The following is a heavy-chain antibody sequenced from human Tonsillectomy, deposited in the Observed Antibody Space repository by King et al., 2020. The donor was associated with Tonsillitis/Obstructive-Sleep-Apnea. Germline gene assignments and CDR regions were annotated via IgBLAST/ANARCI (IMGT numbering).Heavy chain of an antibody. V-gene: IGHV4-34*01. D-gene: IGHD4-23*01. J-gene: IGHJ4*02. Sequence: VQLQQWGAGLLKPSETLSLTCAVYGGSFSGYYWSWIRQPPGKGLEWIGEINHSGSTNYNPSLKSQVTVSVDTSKNQFSLKLSSVTAADTAVYNCARVAQGGGYFDYWGQGTLVTVSS. CDR2: INHSGST. CDR3: ARVAQGGGYFDY. CDR1: GGSFSGYY.